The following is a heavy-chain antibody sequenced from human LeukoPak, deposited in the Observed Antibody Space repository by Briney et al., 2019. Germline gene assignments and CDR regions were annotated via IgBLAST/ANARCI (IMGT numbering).Heavy chain of an antibody. J-gene: IGHJ4*02. Sequence: GGSLRLSCAASGFTFSSYSMNWVRQAPGKGLEWVSSISSSSSYIYYADSVKGRFTISRDNAKNSLYLQMNSLRVEDMAVYYCAKDRGGNYNGGSDYWGQGTLVTVSS. V-gene: IGHV3-21*01. D-gene: IGHD3-10*01. CDR1: GFTFSSYS. CDR3: AKDRGGNYNGGSDY. CDR2: ISSSSSYI.